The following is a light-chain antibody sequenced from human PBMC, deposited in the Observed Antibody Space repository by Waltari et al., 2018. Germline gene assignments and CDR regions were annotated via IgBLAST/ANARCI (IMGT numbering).Light chain of an antibody. CDR3: QQSYSVPPWT. CDR2: TAS. Sequence: DIQMTQSPSSLSASVGDSVTLTFRASRSISNYLSWYQQKPGKAPKPLIYTASTLQSGVPSRFSGSGSGTDFTLTISSLQPDDFATYYCQQSYSVPPWTFGQGTKVEI. J-gene: IGKJ1*01. CDR1: RSISNY. V-gene: IGKV1-39*01.